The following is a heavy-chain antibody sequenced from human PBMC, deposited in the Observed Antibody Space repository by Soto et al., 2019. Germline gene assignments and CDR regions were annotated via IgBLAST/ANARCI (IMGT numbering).Heavy chain of an antibody. CDR2: IIPIFGTA. D-gene: IGHD3-22*01. CDR1: GGTFSSYA. Sequence: SVKVSCKASGGTFSSYAISWARQAPGQGLEWMGGIIPIFGTANYAQKFQGRVTITADESTSTAYMELSSLRSEDTAVYYCARDRQAPTYYYDSSGYQDAFAIWGQGTMVPSPQ. CDR3: ARDRQAPTYYYDSSGYQDAFAI. J-gene: IGHJ3*02. V-gene: IGHV1-69*13.